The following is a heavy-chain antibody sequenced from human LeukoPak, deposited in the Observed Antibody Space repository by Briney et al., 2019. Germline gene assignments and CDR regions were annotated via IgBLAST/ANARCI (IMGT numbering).Heavy chain of an antibody. CDR2: IYYSGST. V-gene: IGHV4-30-4*08. Sequence: SQTLSLTCTVSGGSISSGDYYWSWIRQPPGKGLEWIGYIYYSGSTYYNPSLKSRVTISVDTSKNQFSLKLSSVTAADTAVYYCAKAGQWLVYFDYWGQGTLVTVSS. CDR3: AKAGQWLVYFDY. D-gene: IGHD6-19*01. J-gene: IGHJ4*02. CDR1: GGSISSGDYY.